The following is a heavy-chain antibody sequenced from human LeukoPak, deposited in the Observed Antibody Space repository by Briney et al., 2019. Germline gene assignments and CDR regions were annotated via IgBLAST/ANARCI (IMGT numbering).Heavy chain of an antibody. CDR3: ARDYYGSGSYPKDPYHYYGMDV. CDR1: GYTFTSYG. J-gene: IGHJ6*04. CDR2: ISAYNGNT. V-gene: IGHV1-18*04. Sequence: ASVKVSCKASGYTFTSYGISWVRQAPGQGLEWMGWISAYNGNTNYAQKLQGRVTMTTDTSTSTAYMELRSLRSDDTAVYYCARDYYGSGSYPKDPYHYYGMDVWGKGTTVTVSS. D-gene: IGHD3-10*01.